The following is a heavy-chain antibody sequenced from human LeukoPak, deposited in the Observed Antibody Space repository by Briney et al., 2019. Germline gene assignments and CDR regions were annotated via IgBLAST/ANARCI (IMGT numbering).Heavy chain of an antibody. J-gene: IGHJ6*03. V-gene: IGHV4-59*01. CDR2: IYYSGST. D-gene: IGHD5-18*01. CDR1: GDSISSYY. CDR3: ARDAWIQLSGYYFYYMDV. Sequence: SETLSLTCTVSGDSISSYYWTWIRQPPGKGLEWIGYIYYSGSTNYNPSLKSRVTISVDTSKNQFSLNLSSVTAADTAMYYCARDAWIQLSGYYFYYMDVWGKGTAVTVSS.